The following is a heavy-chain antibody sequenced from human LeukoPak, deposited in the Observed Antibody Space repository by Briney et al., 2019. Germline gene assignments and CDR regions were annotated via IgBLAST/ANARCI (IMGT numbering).Heavy chain of an antibody. D-gene: IGHD3-22*01. J-gene: IGHJ4*02. V-gene: IGHV3-11*01. CDR1: GFTFSDYY. CDR3: ARDPHSGYYVDY. Sequence: GGSLRLSCAASGFTFSDYYMSWIRQAPGKGLEWVSYISSSGGTMYYADSVKGRFTISRDNAKNSLYLQMNSLRAEDTAVYYCARDPHSGYYVDYWGQGTLVTASS. CDR2: ISSSGGTM.